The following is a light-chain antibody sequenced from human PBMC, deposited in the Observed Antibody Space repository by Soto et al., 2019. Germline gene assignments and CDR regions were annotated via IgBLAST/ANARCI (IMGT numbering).Light chain of an antibody. CDR2: DVT. J-gene: IGLJ1*01. Sequence: SVLTQPRSVSGSPGQSVTISCTGTSSVVGGYNYVSWYQQHPGKVPKLMIYDVTKRPSGVPDRFSGTKSGNTASLTISGLQAEDEADYYCCSYAGSYTYVFGTGTKVTVL. CDR1: SSVVGGYNY. CDR3: CSYAGSYTYV. V-gene: IGLV2-11*01.